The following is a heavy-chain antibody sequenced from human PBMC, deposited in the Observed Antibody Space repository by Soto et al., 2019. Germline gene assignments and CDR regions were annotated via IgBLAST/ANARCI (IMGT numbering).Heavy chain of an antibody. CDR1: GFTLSTYG. J-gene: IGHJ5*02. Sequence: QVQLVDSGGGVVQPGRSLRLSCAASGFTLSTYGTHWVRQASGKGLEWVAVIWYDGSNKYYADSVKGRFTISRDDSKNTVYLQMNSLRVEDTAVYYCARGKSAAAGFDPWGQGTLVTVSS. D-gene: IGHD6-13*01. CDR3: ARGKSAAAGFDP. V-gene: IGHV3-33*01. CDR2: IWYDGSNK.